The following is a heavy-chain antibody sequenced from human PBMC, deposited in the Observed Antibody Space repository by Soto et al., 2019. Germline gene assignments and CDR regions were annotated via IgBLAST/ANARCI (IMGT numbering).Heavy chain of an antibody. V-gene: IGHV1-69*08. J-gene: IGHJ3*02. CDR1: GGTFSSYT. D-gene: IGHD6-19*01. Sequence: QVQLVQSGAEVKKPGSSVKVSCKASGGTFSSYTISWVRQAPGQGLEWMGRIIPILGIANYAQKFQGRVTITADKSTSPAYMELSSLRSEDTAVYYCAREGYSSGWYAFDIWGQGTMVTVSS. CDR3: AREGYSSGWYAFDI. CDR2: IIPILGIA.